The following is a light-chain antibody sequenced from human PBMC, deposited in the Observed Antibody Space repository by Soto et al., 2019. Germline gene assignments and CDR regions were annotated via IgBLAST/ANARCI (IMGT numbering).Light chain of an antibody. J-gene: IGKJ1*01. Sequence: DIQMTQSPSTLSASVGDRVTITCRASQSISIWLAWYQQKPGKAPKLLIYKASTLKSGVPSRFSGSGSGTEFTITISSLQPDDFETYYCQHYNSYSEAFGQGTKVDIK. V-gene: IGKV1-5*03. CDR2: KAS. CDR3: QHYNSYSEA. CDR1: QSISIW.